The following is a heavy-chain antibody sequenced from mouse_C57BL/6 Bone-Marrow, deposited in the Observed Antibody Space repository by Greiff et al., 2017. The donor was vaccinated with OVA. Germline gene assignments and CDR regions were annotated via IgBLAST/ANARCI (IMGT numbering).Heavy chain of an antibody. CDR2: IDPSDSYT. Sequence: QVQLQQSGAELVMPGASVKLSCKASGYTFTSYWMHWVKQRPGQGLEWIGEIDPSDSYTNYNQKFKGKSTLTVDKSSSTAYMQLSSLTSEDSAVYYCARIDSSGPFAYWGQGTLVTVSA. J-gene: IGHJ3*01. CDR3: ARIDSSGPFAY. V-gene: IGHV1-69*01. CDR1: GYTFTSYW. D-gene: IGHD3-2*02.